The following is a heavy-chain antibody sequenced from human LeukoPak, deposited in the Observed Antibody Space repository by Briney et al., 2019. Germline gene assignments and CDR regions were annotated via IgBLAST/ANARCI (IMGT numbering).Heavy chain of an antibody. CDR3: ARDLGYCSGGSCPGFDY. CDR1: GFTFSSHT. Sequence: GGSLRLSCAASGFTFSSHTMTWVRQAPGKGLEWVSSISSTSSDMYYTDSVKGRFTISRDTAKNSLYLQMNSLRAEDTAVYYCARDLGYCSGGSCPGFDYWGQGTLVTVSS. D-gene: IGHD2-15*01. CDR2: ISSTSSDM. J-gene: IGHJ4*02. V-gene: IGHV3-21*01.